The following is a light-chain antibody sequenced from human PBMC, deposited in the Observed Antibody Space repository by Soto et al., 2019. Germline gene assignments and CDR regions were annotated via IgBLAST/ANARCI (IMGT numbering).Light chain of an antibody. CDR3: SSYTSSSTLDV. Sequence: QSALTQPAPVSGSSGQSITISCPGTSSEVGGYNYVSWYQQHPGKAPKLMIYDVSNRPSGVSNRFSGSKSGNTASLTISGLQAEDEADYYCSSYTSSSTLDVFGTGTKVTVL. V-gene: IGLV2-14*01. J-gene: IGLJ1*01. CDR2: DVS. CDR1: SSEVGGYNY.